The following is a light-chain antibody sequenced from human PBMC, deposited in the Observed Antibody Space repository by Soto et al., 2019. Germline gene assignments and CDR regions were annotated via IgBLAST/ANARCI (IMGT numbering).Light chain of an antibody. CDR2: FNSDGSH. V-gene: IGLV4-69*01. Sequence: QSVLTQSPSASASVGASVKLTCTLSSGHSSYAVAWHQQQPEKGPRYLINFNSDGSHSRGDGIPDRFSGSSSGAERYLTISSLQSEDEADYYCQTWASGIRVFGGGTKVTVL. CDR3: QTWASGIRV. CDR1: SGHSSYA. J-gene: IGLJ2*01.